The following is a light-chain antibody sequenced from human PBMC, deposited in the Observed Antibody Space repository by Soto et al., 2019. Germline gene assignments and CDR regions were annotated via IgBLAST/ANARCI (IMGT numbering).Light chain of an antibody. Sequence: NFMLTQPHSVSESPGKTVTISCTGSSGSIASNYVQWYQQRPGSAPTTVIYEDNKRPSGVPDRFSGSVDTSSNSASLIISGLKTEDEADYYCQSHDTTNVVFGRGTK. V-gene: IGLV6-57*02. CDR3: QSHDTTNVV. CDR2: EDN. J-gene: IGLJ3*02. CDR1: SGSIASNY.